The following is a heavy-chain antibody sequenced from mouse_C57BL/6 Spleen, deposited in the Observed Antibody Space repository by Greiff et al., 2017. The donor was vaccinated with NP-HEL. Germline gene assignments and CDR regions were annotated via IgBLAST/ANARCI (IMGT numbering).Heavy chain of an antibody. D-gene: IGHD1-1*01. CDR3: TRDYRYYGSFDY. CDR2: ISSGGDYI. V-gene: IGHV5-9-1*02. Sequence: EVQGVESGEGLVKPGGSLKLSCAASGFTFSSYAMSWVRQTPEKRLEWVAYISSGGDYIYYADTVKGRFTISRDNARNTLYLQRSSLKSEDTAMYYCTRDYRYYGSFDYWGQGTTLTVSS. J-gene: IGHJ2*01. CDR1: GFTFSSYA.